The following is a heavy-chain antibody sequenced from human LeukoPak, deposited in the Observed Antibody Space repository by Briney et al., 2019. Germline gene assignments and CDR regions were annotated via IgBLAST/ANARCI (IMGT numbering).Heavy chain of an antibody. J-gene: IGHJ4*02. V-gene: IGHV4-4*02. Sequence: SGTLPLTCAVSGGSISSSNWWSWVRQPPGKGLEWIGEIYHSGSTNYNPSLKSRVTISVDKSKNQFSLKLSSVTAADTAVYYCWVRRPLSGYSYGYFVAFDYWGQGTLVTVSS. CDR3: WVRRPLSGYSYGYFVAFDY. CDR2: IYHSGST. CDR1: GGSISSSNW. D-gene: IGHD5-18*01.